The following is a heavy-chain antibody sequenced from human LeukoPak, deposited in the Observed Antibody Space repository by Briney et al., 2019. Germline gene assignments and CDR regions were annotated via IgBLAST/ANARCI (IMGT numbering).Heavy chain of an antibody. CDR1: GFTFSSYG. CDR3: AKGGRIVARPNSFDY. Sequence: PGGSLRLSCAASGFTFSSYGMHWVRQAPGKGLEWVAVIWYDGSNKYYADSVKGRFTISRDNSKNTLYLQMNSLRAEDTAVYYCAKGGRIVARPNSFDYWGQGTLVTVSS. V-gene: IGHV3-33*06. CDR2: IWYDGSNK. J-gene: IGHJ4*02. D-gene: IGHD6-6*01.